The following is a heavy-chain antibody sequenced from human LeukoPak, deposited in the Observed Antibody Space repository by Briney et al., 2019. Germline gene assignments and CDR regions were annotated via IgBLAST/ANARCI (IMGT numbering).Heavy chain of an antibody. CDR3: VKPLYDSSGYYYAY. Sequence: PGGSLRLSCSGSGFTFSSYPMHWVRQAPGKWLEYVSAISFDGGSTYHADSVKGRFTISRDNSKNTLYLQMSSLRVEDTAMYYCVKPLYDSSGYYYAYWGQGTLVTVSS. V-gene: IGHV3-64D*06. J-gene: IGHJ4*02. CDR2: ISFDGGST. D-gene: IGHD3-22*01. CDR1: GFTFSSYP.